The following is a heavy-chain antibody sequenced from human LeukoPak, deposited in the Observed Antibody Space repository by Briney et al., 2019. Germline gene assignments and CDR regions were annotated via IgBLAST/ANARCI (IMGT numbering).Heavy chain of an antibody. CDR1: GGSISSYY. CDR3: ARVSSSWYQDWYFDL. D-gene: IGHD6-13*01. V-gene: IGHV4-4*07. Sequence: SETLSLTCTVSGGSISSYYWSWIRQPPGKGLEWIGRIDTSGNTNYKPSLQSRVTMSVDTSKNQFSLKLSSVTAADTAVYYCARVSSSWYQDWYFDLWGRGTLVTVSS. CDR2: IDTSGNT. J-gene: IGHJ2*01.